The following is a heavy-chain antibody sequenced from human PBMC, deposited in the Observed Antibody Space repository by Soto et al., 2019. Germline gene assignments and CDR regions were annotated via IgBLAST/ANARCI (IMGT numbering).Heavy chain of an antibody. V-gene: IGHV4-59*01. CDR2: VYYTGST. Sequence: KSSKALSLTCTDSGDSSDNYCWSWIRQPPGKRLEWIGYVYYTGSTTYNPSLESRVAMSVDTSKNQFSLKLSPLSAADTAVYYCAKYRRTPAEGYTLDYWGRGTLVTVSS. D-gene: IGHD2-15*01. J-gene: IGHJ4*02. CDR3: AKYRRTPAEGYTLDY. CDR1: GDSSDNYC.